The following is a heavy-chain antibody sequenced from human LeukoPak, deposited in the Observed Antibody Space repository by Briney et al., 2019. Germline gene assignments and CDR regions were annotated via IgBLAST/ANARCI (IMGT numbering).Heavy chain of an antibody. D-gene: IGHD5-12*01. Sequence: AGGSLRLSCAASGFTFSSYSMNWVRQAPGKGLEWVSYISSSSSTIYYADSVKGRFTISRDNAKNSLYLQMNSLRAEDTAVYYCARGVDIVATIPDYWGQGTLVTVSS. V-gene: IGHV3-48*01. CDR2: ISSSSSTI. CDR1: GFTFSSYS. J-gene: IGHJ4*02. CDR3: ARGVDIVATIPDY.